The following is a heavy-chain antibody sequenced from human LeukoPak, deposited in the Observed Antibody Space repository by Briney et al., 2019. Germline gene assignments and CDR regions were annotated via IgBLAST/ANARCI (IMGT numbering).Heavy chain of an antibody. Sequence: SQTLSLTCTVSGGSISSYYWSWIRQPPGKGLEWIGYIYYSGSTNYNPSLKSRVTISVDTSKNQFSLKLSSVTAADTAVYYCARAYYYDSSVGFPFDYWGQGTLVTVSS. J-gene: IGHJ4*02. CDR1: GGSISSYY. CDR3: ARAYYYDSSVGFPFDY. CDR2: IYYSGST. D-gene: IGHD3-22*01. V-gene: IGHV4-59*01.